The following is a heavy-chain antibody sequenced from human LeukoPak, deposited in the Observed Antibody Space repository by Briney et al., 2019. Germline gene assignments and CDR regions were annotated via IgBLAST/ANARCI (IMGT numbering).Heavy chain of an antibody. Sequence: ASVKVSCKASGFTFNAYYIHWVRQAPGQGLEWMGWINPNTGDTNFAQKFQGRVAMTRDTSLSTAYMDLSRLTSDDTAVYYCARDPWNLDYYDYWGQGTLVTVSS. CDR1: GFTFNAYY. V-gene: IGHV1-2*02. D-gene: IGHD1-1*01. CDR2: INPNTGDT. J-gene: IGHJ4*02. CDR3: ARDPWNLDYYDY.